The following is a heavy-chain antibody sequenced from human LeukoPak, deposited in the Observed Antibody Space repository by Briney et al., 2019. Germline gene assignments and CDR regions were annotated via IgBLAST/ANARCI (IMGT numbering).Heavy chain of an antibody. J-gene: IGHJ6*03. Sequence: ASVKVSFKASGYTFTGYYMHWVRQAPGQGLGWMGWINPNSGGTNYSQKFQGRVTITRDTSISTAYMELSRLRSDDTAVYYCARGVAVAGAPYYYYYYMDVWGKGTTVTVSS. V-gene: IGHV1-2*02. CDR3: ARGVAVAGAPYYYYYYMDV. CDR2: INPNSGGT. D-gene: IGHD6-19*01. CDR1: GYTFTGYY.